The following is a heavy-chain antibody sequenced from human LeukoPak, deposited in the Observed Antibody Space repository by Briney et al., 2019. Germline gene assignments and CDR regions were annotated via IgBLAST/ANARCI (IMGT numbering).Heavy chain of an antibody. CDR1: GFTFSNAW. D-gene: IGHD4-11*01. CDR2: IKKKIEGGTT. Sequence: GGSLRLSCAASGFTFSNAWMSWVRQAPGKGLEWVGRIKKKIEGGTTDYAAPVKGRFTISRDDSKNTLYLQINSLKTEDTAVYYCATAGNSNPWGYYYYMDVWGKGTTVTVSS. V-gene: IGHV3-15*01. J-gene: IGHJ6*03. CDR3: ATAGNSNPWGYYYYMDV.